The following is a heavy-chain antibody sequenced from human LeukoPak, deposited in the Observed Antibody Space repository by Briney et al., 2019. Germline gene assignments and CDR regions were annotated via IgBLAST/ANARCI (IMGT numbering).Heavy chain of an antibody. CDR2: IYTSGST. D-gene: IGHD2-15*01. V-gene: IGHV4-61*02. CDR1: GGSISSGSYY. Sequence: SETLSLTCTVSGGSISSGSYYWSWIRQPAGKGLEWIGRIYTSGSTIYNPSLKSRVTISVDTSKNQFSLKLSSVTAADTAVYYCARDGRGYCSGGSCYLCYYYYYMDVWGKGTTVTVSS. J-gene: IGHJ6*03. CDR3: ARDGRGYCSGGSCYLCYYYYYMDV.